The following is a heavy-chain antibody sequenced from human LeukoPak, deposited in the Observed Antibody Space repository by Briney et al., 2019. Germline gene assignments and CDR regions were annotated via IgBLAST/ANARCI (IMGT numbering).Heavy chain of an antibody. D-gene: IGHD6-13*01. J-gene: IGHJ5*02. CDR1: GGSISSYY. CDR3: AREIAAANWFDP. V-gene: IGHV4-4*07. Sequence: SETLSLTCTVSGGSISSYYWSWIRQPAGKGLEWIGRIYTSGSTNYNPSLKSRVTISVDTSKNQFSLKLSSVTAADTAVYYCAREIAAANWFDPWGQGTLVTVSS. CDR2: IYTSGST.